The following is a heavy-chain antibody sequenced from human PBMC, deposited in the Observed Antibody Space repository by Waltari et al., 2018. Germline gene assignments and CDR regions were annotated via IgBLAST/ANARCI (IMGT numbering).Heavy chain of an antibody. Sequence: QVQLVQSGAEVKKPGASVKVSCKASGYTFTGYYMHWVRQAPGQGLEWMGWINPKSGGTNYAQKFQGRVSMTRDTSISTAYMDLSRLTSDDSAVYFCAGDPYCAGDCYVDYWGQGTLVTVSS. V-gene: IGHV1-2*02. CDR3: AGDPYCAGDCYVDY. CDR1: GYTFTGYY. CDR2: INPKSGGT. D-gene: IGHD2-21*01. J-gene: IGHJ4*02.